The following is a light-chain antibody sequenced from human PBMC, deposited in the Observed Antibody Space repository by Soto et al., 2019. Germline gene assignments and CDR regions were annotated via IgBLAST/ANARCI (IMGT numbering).Light chain of an antibody. CDR2: EGH. J-gene: IGLJ1*01. Sequence: QSVLSQPASVSFSPGQSVTISCTGASGYVGTYSLVSWYQQHPGKAPKVVIYEGHKRPSGVPDRFSGSTSVNTASLTISGLQTDDEADYYCCLYVGATTYVFGTGTKVTVL. CDR3: CLYVGATTYV. CDR1: SGYVGTYSL. V-gene: IGLV2-23*01.